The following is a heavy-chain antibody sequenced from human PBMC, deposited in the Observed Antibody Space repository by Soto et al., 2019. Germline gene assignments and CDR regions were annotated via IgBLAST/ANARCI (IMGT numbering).Heavy chain of an antibody. J-gene: IGHJ4*02. CDR3: ARGWETVGTTTPFAY. D-gene: IGHD1-26*01. CDR1: GGTFSNYA. Sequence: SVKVSCKASGGTFSNYAINWVRQAPGQGLEWMGGIIPLFGTPNYAQKFQGRVTLTAHKSTSTAYMELRSLRSDDTAVYYCARGWETVGTTTPFAYWGQGTLVTVS. CDR2: IIPLFGTP. V-gene: IGHV1-69*06.